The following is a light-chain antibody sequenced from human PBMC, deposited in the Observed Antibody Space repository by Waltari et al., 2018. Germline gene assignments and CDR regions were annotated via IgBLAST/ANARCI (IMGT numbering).Light chain of an antibody. CDR3: CSYAGSYTWV. CDR2: DVP. CDR1: SSDVGGYNY. J-gene: IGLJ3*02. V-gene: IGLV2-11*01. Sequence: QSALTQPRSVSGSPGQSVTISCTGTSSDVGGYNYVSWYQQHPGKAPKLSIYDVPKRPSGVPARFSGAKSGNTASLTISGLQADDEADYYCCSYAGSYTWVFGGGTKLTVL.